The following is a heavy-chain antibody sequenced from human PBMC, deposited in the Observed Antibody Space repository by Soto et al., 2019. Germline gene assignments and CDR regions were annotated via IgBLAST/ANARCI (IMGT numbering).Heavy chain of an antibody. CDR2: IYYIGST. CDR1: GGSISSDY. CDR3: ARGSYCSRTTCYLSPFDY. Sequence: QVQLQESGPGLVKPSETLSLTCAVSGGSISSDYWSWIRQPPGPGLEWVGYIYYIGSTTYHPSLKSRCTISVDTSKNHFSLNLNSVTAVDTAVYYCARGSYCSRTTCYLSPFDYWGQGTLVTVSS. J-gene: IGHJ4*02. D-gene: IGHD2-2*01. V-gene: IGHV4-59*01.